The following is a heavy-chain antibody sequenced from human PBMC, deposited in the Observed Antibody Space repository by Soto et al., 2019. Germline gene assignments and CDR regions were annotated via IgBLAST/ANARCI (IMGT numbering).Heavy chain of an antibody. CDR3: AKTRYDSGGYAFDI. D-gene: IGHD3-22*01. V-gene: IGHV3-48*02. Sequence: EVQLVESGGALVQPGGSLRLSCAASGFSISNYSMNWIRQAPGKGLEWVSYISFSSNHIFYADSVKGRFTISRDNANNSLYLHMNSLRDEDTAVYYCAKTRYDSGGYAFDIWGQGTMVTVSS. CDR1: GFSISNYS. CDR2: ISFSSNHI. J-gene: IGHJ3*02.